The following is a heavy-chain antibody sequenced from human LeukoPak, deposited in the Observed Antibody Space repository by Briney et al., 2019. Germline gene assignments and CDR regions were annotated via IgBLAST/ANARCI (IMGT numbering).Heavy chain of an antibody. CDR1: GGSISSYY. D-gene: IGHD2-15*01. CDR2: IYYSGST. CDR3: ARSPGYCSDGTCSRPFDY. Sequence: PSETLSLTCTVSGGSISSYYWSWIRQPPGKGLEWIGYIYYSGSTNYNPSLKSRVTISVDTSKNQFSLKLSSVTAADTAVYYCARSPGYCSDGTCSRPFDYWGQGTLVTVSS. J-gene: IGHJ4*02. V-gene: IGHV4-59*08.